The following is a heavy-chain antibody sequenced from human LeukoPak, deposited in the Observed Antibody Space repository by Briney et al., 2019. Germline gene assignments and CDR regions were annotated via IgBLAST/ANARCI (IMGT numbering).Heavy chain of an antibody. CDR3: ARGGSGDILTGYHKAVGYYYYYMDV. D-gene: IGHD3-9*01. CDR1: GGSISSYY. J-gene: IGHJ6*03. CDR2: IYTSGST. V-gene: IGHV4-4*07. Sequence: SETLSLTCTVSGGSISSYYWSWIRQPAGKGLEWIGRIYTSGSTNYNPSLKSRVTMSVDTSKNQFSLKLSSVTAADTAVYYCARGGSGDILTGYHKAVGYYYYYMDVWGKGTTVTVSS.